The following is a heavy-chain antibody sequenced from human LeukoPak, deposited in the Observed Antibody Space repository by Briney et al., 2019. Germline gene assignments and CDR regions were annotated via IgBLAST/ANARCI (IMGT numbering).Heavy chain of an antibody. CDR2: ISGSGDNT. Sequence: GGSLRLSCAASGFTFSSSGMSWVRQAPGKGLEWVSSISGSGDNTYYADSVKGRFTISRDNSKNTLYLQMNSLRAEDTAVYYCARGPLLWDWGQGTLVTVSS. V-gene: IGHV3-23*01. J-gene: IGHJ4*02. CDR1: GFTFSSSG. D-gene: IGHD1-26*01. CDR3: ARGPLLWD.